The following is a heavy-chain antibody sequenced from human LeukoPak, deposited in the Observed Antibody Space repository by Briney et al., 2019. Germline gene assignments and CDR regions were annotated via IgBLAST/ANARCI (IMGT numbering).Heavy chain of an antibody. CDR3: AREGPYGDYFDC. V-gene: IGHV3-21*01. CDR1: GFTFSGYS. CDR2: ISSSSSYI. J-gene: IGHJ4*02. Sequence: GGSLRLSCAASGFTFSGYSMNWVRQAPGKGLEWVSSISSSSSYIYYADSVKGRFTISRDDAKNSLYLQMNSLRAEDTAVYYCAREGPYGDYFDCWGQGTLVTVSS. D-gene: IGHD4-17*01.